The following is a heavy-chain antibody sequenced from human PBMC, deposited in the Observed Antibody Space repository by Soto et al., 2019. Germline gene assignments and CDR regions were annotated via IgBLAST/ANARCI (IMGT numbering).Heavy chain of an antibody. CDR2: INHSGST. V-gene: IGHV4-34*01. D-gene: IGHD2-8*01. CDR3: ARDHGGTRPPH. Sequence: PSETLSLTCAVYGGSFSGYYWSWIRQPPGKGLEWIGEINHSGSTNYNPSLKSRVTISVDTSKNQFSLKLSSVTAADTAVYYCARDHGGTRPPHWGQGTLVTVSS. CDR1: GGSFSGYY. J-gene: IGHJ4*02.